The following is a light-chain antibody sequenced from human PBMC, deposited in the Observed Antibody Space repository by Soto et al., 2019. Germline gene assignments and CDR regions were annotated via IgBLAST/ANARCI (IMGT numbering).Light chain of an antibody. CDR3: QQYVSSPLT. Sequence: DIVLTQSPATLSLSPGERATLSCRASQTVNSKYLAWYQQKPGQAPSLLIYGTSSRATGIPDRFSGSGSGTDFTLTISRLEPEDFAVYYCQQYVSSPLTFGGGTKVDIK. CDR2: GTS. V-gene: IGKV3-20*01. CDR1: QTVNSKY. J-gene: IGKJ4*01.